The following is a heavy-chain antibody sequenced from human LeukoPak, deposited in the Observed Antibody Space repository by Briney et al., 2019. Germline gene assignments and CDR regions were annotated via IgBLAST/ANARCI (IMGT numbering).Heavy chain of an antibody. CDR1: GFSFSSYW. V-gene: IGHV3-7*01. J-gene: IGHJ5*02. CDR3: ARGYASASGS. D-gene: IGHD5-18*01. CDR2: IKQDGTEK. Sequence: GGSLRLSCAASGFSFSSYWMSWVRQAPGKGLEWVANIKQDGTEKHYVDSVKGRFTISRDNAENSLYLQMNSLRDEGTAVYYCARGYASASGSWGQGTLVTVSS.